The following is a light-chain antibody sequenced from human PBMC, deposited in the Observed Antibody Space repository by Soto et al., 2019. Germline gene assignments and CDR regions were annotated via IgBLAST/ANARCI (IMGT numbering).Light chain of an antibody. Sequence: QSVLTQPASVSGSPGQSITISCTGTSSDVGGYNYVSWYQQHPGKAPKLMIYDVSNRPSGVSNRFSGSKSGNTASLTISGLQAEDEADYYCSSYTSSSTSRVFGGGTTLTVL. J-gene: IGLJ3*02. CDR2: DVS. CDR3: SSYTSSSTSRV. V-gene: IGLV2-14*01. CDR1: SSDVGGYNY.